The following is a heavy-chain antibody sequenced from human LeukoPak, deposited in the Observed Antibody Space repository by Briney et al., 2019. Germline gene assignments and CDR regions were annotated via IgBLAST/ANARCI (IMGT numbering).Heavy chain of an antibody. D-gene: IGHD3-16*01. Sequence: GGSLRPSCAPSGFTSSSFAMHWGRQAPGKGLEYVSAFISNGGSTSYTNSVTGRFFISRDNYKNTLYLQKGSLRAEDMAVYYCAMLTFGGVTRLRMDVWGKGTTVTVSS. CDR1: GFTSSSFA. V-gene: IGHV3-64*01. CDR2: FISNGGST. CDR3: AMLTFGGVTRLRMDV. J-gene: IGHJ6*03.